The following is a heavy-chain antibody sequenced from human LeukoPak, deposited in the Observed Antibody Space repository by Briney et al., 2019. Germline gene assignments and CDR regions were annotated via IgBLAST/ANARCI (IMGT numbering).Heavy chain of an antibody. CDR1: GYTLTGYF. CDR2: INPNNGDT. D-gene: IGHD2-15*01. V-gene: IGHV1-2*02. CDR3: ARRYCSGGACYSGADY. J-gene: IGHJ4*02. Sequence: ASVKVSCKASGYTLTGYFMHWVRQAPGQGLEWMGWINPNNGDTKHAQKFQGGVTMTRDTAISTAFMELSRLRSDDSAVYYCARRYCSGGACYSGADYWGQGTLVTVSS.